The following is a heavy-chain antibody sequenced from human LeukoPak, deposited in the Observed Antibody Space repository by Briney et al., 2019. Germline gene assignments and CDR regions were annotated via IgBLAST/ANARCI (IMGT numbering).Heavy chain of an antibody. J-gene: IGHJ3*02. CDR1: GYTFTSYD. CDR2: MNPNSGNT. CDR3: ARDERLWFGEPGAFDI. V-gene: IGHV1-8*01. D-gene: IGHD3-10*01. Sequence: ASVKVSCKASGYTFTSYDINWVRQATGQGLEWMGWMNPNSGNTGYAQKFQGRVTMTRNTSISTAYMELSSLRSEDTAVYYCARDERLWFGEPGAFDIWGQGTMVTVSS.